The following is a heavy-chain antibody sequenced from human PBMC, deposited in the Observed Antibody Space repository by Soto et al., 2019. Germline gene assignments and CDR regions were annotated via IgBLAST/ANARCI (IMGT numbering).Heavy chain of an antibody. CDR3: AKKGYYLSENINLFDS. V-gene: IGHV4-38-2*02. CDR2: IYHRGST. D-gene: IGHD3-10*01. CDR1: GYSINSDHY. J-gene: IGHJ5*01. Sequence: SETLSLTCTVSGYSINSDHYWGWIRQPPGKGLGWIGSIYHRGSTYYNLSLRSRVSISIDTSKNQFSLRLTSVTAADTAMYYCAKKGYYLSENINLFDSWGQGTLVTVSS.